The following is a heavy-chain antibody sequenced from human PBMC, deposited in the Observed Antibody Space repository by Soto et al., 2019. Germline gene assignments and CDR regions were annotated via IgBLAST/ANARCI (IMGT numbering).Heavy chain of an antibody. CDR1: GYTFTGYY. CDR3: ARSLPITMVRGVPISQKYYYYYGMDV. D-gene: IGHD3-10*01. CDR2: INPNSGGT. Sequence: ASVKVSCKASGYTFTGYYMHWVRQAPGQGLEWMGWINPNSGGTNYAQKFQGWVTMTRDTSISTAYMELSRLRSDDTAVYYCARSLPITMVRGVPISQKYYYYYGMDVWGQGTTVTV. J-gene: IGHJ6*02. V-gene: IGHV1-2*04.